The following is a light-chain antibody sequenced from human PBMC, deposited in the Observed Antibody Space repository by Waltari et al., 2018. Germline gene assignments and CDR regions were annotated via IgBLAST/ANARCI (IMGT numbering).Light chain of an antibody. Sequence: EIVMTQSPATLSVSPGERATLSCRASQSVSSNLAWYQQKPGQAPRPLIYGASTRATGIPARFSGSGSVTEFTLTISSLQSEDFAVYYCQQYNNWITFGQGTRLEIK. CDR3: QQYNNWIT. CDR2: GAS. J-gene: IGKJ5*01. CDR1: QSVSSN. V-gene: IGKV3-15*01.